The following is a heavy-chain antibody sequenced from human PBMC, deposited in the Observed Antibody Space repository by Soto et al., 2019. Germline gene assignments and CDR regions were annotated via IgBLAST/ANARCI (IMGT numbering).Heavy chain of an antibody. Sequence: PSGTLSLTCTVSGGSISSYYWSWIRQPPGKGLEWIGYIYYSGSTNYNPSLKSRVTISVDTSKNQFSLKLSSVTAADTAVYYCAREKGIAARRWFDPWGQGTLVTVSS. V-gene: IGHV4-59*12. CDR2: IYYSGST. CDR3: AREKGIAARRWFDP. D-gene: IGHD6-6*01. CDR1: GGSISSYY. J-gene: IGHJ5*02.